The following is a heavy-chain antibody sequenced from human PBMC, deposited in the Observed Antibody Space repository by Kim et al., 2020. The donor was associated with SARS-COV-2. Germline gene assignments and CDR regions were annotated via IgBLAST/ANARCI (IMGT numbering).Heavy chain of an antibody. Sequence: SETLSLTCTVSGGSISSGGYYWSWIRQHPGKGLEWIGYIYYSGSTYYNPSLKSRVTISVDTSKNQFSLKLSSVTAADTAVYYCARGPWAGTILNAFDIWGQGTMVTVSS. J-gene: IGHJ3*02. CDR3: ARGPWAGTILNAFDI. D-gene: IGHD1-7*01. CDR2: IYYSGST. CDR1: GGSISSGGYY. V-gene: IGHV4-31*03.